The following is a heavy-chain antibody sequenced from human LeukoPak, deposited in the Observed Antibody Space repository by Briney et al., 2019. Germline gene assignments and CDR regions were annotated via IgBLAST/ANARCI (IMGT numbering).Heavy chain of an antibody. CDR3: AKGNNSLSYNFDY. Sequence: GGSLRLSCAASGFTFRDFSMHWVRQAPGKGLEWVSLISGDADTTHYADSVKGRFTISRDNNKNSLYLQMNGLRLDDTAFYYCAKGNNSLSYNFDYWGQGTLATVSS. D-gene: IGHD2/OR15-2a*01. CDR2: ISGDADTT. V-gene: IGHV3-43*02. CDR1: GFTFRDFS. J-gene: IGHJ4*01.